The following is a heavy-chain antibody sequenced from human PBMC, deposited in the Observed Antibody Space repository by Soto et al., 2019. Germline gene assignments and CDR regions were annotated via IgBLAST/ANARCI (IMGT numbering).Heavy chain of an antibody. V-gene: IGHV4-30-4*01. J-gene: IGHJ4*02. CDR2: IYYSGST. Sequence: SETLSLTCTVSGGSISSGDYYLSWIRQPPGKGLEWIGYIYYSGSTYYNPSLKSRVTISVDTSKNQFSLKLSSVTAADTAVYYCARDDYGEGSGYWGQGTLVTVPS. CDR3: ARDDYGEGSGY. CDR1: GGSISSGDYY. D-gene: IGHD4-17*01.